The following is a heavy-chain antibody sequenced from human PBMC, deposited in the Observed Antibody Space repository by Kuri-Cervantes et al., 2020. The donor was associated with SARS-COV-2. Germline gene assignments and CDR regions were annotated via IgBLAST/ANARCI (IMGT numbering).Heavy chain of an antibody. J-gene: IGHJ5*02. V-gene: IGHV4-39*01. CDR3: ARQEVVAATNWFDP. CDR2: IYYSGST. Sequence: SETLSLTCTVSGGSISSSSYYWGWIRQPPGKGLEWIGSIYYSGSTYYNQSLKSRVTISVDTSKNQFSLKLSSVTAADTAVYYCARQEVVAATNWFDPWGQGTLVTVSS. D-gene: IGHD2-15*01. CDR1: GGSISSSSYY.